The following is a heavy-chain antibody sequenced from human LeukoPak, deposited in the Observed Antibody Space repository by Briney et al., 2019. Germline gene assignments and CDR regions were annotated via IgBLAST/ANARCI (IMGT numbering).Heavy chain of an antibody. V-gene: IGHV3-30-3*01. D-gene: IGHD1-1*01. CDR3: ARGSTIGMTLGPDP. CDR2: ISYDGSNT. J-gene: IGHJ5*02. CDR1: GFTFSSYL. Sequence: GGSLRLSCAASGFTFSSYLMHWVRQAPGKGLEWVTVISYDGSNTYYPDSVRGRFTISRDSSKNTLYLQMNSLRTEDTAVYYCARGSTIGMTLGPDPWGQGTLVTVSS.